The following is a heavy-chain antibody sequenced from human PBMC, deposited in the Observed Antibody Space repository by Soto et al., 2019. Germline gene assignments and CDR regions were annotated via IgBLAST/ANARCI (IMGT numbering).Heavy chain of an antibody. Sequence: GGSLRLSCAASGFTFSSYGMHWVRQAPGKGLEWVAVISYDGSNKYYADSVKGRFTISRDNSKNTLYLQMNSLRAEDTAVYYCAKDKLRTMVRGVTFDYWGQGTLVTVSS. V-gene: IGHV3-30*18. CDR3: AKDKLRTMVRGVTFDY. D-gene: IGHD3-10*01. CDR2: ISYDGSNK. CDR1: GFTFSSYG. J-gene: IGHJ4*02.